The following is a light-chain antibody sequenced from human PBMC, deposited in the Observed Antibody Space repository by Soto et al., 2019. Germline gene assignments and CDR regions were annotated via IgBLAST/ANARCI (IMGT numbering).Light chain of an antibody. CDR3: AAWDDSLNGLYV. J-gene: IGLJ1*01. CDR2: SNN. Sequence: QSALTQPPSASGTPGQMVTISCSGSSSNIGSNTVNWYQQLPGTAPKLLIYSNNQRPSGVPDRFSGSKSGTSASLAISGLQSEDEADYCCAAWDDSLNGLYVFGTGTKVTVL. CDR1: SSNIGSNT. V-gene: IGLV1-44*01.